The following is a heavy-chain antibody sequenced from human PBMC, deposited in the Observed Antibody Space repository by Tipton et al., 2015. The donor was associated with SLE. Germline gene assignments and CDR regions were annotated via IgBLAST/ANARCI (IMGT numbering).Heavy chain of an antibody. CDR2: FYHSGST. D-gene: IGHD2-21*01. J-gene: IGHJ4*02. CDR1: GSFISSGYY. CDR3: GGGDWTRWGH. V-gene: IGHV4-38-2*01. Sequence: TLSLTCAVSGSFISSGYYWGWIRQPPGKGLEWIGSFYHSGSTYNNPSLKSRVTISVDTSKNQFSLKLSSVTAADTAVYYCGGGDWTRWGHWGQGTLVTVSS.